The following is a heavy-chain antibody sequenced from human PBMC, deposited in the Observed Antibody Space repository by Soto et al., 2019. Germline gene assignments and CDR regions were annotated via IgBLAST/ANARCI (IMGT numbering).Heavy chain of an antibody. Sequence: EVQLVESGGGLVQSGRSLRLSCAASGFTFDDYAMHWVRQAPGKGLEWVSGISWNSGSIGYADSVKGRFTISRDNAKNSLYLQMNSLRAEDTALYYCAKDDSSSLSDYFDYWGQGTLVTVSS. CDR3: AKDDSSSLSDYFDY. CDR2: ISWNSGSI. V-gene: IGHV3-9*01. CDR1: GFTFDDYA. D-gene: IGHD6-13*01. J-gene: IGHJ4*02.